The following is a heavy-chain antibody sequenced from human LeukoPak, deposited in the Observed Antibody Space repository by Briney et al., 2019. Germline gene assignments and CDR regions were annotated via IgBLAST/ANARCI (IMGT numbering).Heavy chain of an antibody. J-gene: IGHJ4*02. CDR1: GGSISSSSYY. D-gene: IGHD1-26*01. CDR2: IYYSGST. Sequence: PSETLSLTCTVSGGSISSSSYYWGWIRQPPGKGLEWIGSIYYSGSTYYNPSLKSRVTISVDTSKNQFSLRLSPVTAADTAVYYCAKVDGSYWDFDYWGQGTLVTVSS. V-gene: IGHV4-39*07. CDR3: AKVDGSYWDFDY.